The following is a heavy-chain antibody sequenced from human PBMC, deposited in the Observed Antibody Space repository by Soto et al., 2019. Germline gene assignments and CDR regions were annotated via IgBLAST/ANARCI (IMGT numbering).Heavy chain of an antibody. J-gene: IGHJ6*02. CDR3: ARDKASDIVVVPALYGMDV. V-gene: IGHV3-7*05. D-gene: IGHD2-2*01. CDR2: IKQDGSEK. CDR1: GFTFSSYW. Sequence: GGSLRLSCAASGFTFSSYWMSWVRQAPGKGLEWVANIKQDGSEKYYVDSVKGRFTISRDNAKNSLYLQMNSLRAEDTAVYYCARDKASDIVVVPALYGMDVWGQGTTVTVSS.